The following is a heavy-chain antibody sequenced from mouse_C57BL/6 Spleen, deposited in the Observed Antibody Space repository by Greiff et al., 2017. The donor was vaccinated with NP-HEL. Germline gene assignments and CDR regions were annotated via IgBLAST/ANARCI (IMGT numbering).Heavy chain of an antibody. V-gene: IGHV3-5*01. J-gene: IGHJ2*01. D-gene: IGHD2-4*01. CDR3: AREDYDYDEGFDY. CDR1: GISITTGNYR. CDR2: IYYSGTI. Sequence: VQLKESGPGLVKPSQTVFLTCTVTGISITTGNYRWSWIRQFPGNKLEWIGYIYYSGTITYNPSLTSRTTITRDTPKNQFFLEMNSLTAEDTATYYCAREDYDYDEGFDYWGQGTTLTVSS.